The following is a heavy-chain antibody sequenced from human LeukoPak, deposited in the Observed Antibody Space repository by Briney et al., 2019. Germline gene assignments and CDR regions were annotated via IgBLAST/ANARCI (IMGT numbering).Heavy chain of an antibody. V-gene: IGHV3-23*01. CDR3: AKDGQRIAVAGILSY. D-gene: IGHD6-19*01. CDR2: ISGSGGST. Sequence: GGSLRLSCAVSGFTFSSYAMSWVRQAPGKGLEWVSAISGSGGSTYYADSVKGRFTISRDNSKNTLYLQMNSLRAEDTAVYYCAKDGQRIAVAGILSYWGQGTLVTVSS. J-gene: IGHJ4*02. CDR1: GFTFSSYA.